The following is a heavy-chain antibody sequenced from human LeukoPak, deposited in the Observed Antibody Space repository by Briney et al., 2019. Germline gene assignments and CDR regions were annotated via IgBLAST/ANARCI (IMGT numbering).Heavy chain of an antibody. CDR1: GGSISSSNW. J-gene: IGHJ6*02. CDR3: ARDASYYDFWSGYPRPYGMDV. D-gene: IGHD3-3*01. V-gene: IGHV4-4*02. Sequence: PSGTLSLTCAVSGGSISSSNWWSWVRQPPGKGLEWIGEIYHSGSTNYNPSLKSRVTISVDKSKNQFSLKLSSVTAADTAVYYCARDASYYDFWSGYPRPYGMDVWGQGTTVTVSS. CDR2: IYHSGST.